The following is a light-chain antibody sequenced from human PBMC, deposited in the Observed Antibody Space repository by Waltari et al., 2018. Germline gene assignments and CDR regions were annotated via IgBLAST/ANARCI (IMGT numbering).Light chain of an antibody. CDR2: DAS. V-gene: IGKV3-11*01. Sequence: VLTQSPATLSLSPGDRAALSCRASQIIVDAIAWYQQRPGQTPRLLIYDASNRAPGIPARFSGSGSGTDFTLTISSLEPEDFAVYYCQQRRNWPLSFGQGTRLEIK. J-gene: IGKJ5*01. CDR1: QIIVDA. CDR3: QQRRNWPLS.